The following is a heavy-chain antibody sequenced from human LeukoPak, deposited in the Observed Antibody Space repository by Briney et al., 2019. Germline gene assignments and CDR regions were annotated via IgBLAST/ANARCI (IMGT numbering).Heavy chain of an antibody. V-gene: IGHV3-48*03. CDR1: GFTFSSYE. CDR3: AGLDVDTADDY. Sequence: GGSLRLSCAASGFTFSSYEMNWVRQAPGKGLEGVSYISSSGSTIYYADSVKGRFTISRDNAKNSLYLQMNSLRAEDTAVYYCAGLDVDTADDYWGQGTLVTVSS. CDR2: ISSSGSTI. J-gene: IGHJ4*02. D-gene: IGHD5-18*01.